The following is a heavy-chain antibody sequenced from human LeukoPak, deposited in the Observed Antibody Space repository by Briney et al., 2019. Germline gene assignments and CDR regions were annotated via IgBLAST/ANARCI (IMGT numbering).Heavy chain of an antibody. Sequence: GGSLRLSCTASGFTFSSYSMNWVRQAPGKGLEWVSSISSSSSYIYYADSVKGRFTISRDNAKNSLYLQMNSLRAEDTAVYYCARDSEGYYDSSGSYFDIWGQGTMVTVSS. V-gene: IGHV3-21*01. CDR2: ISSSSSYI. D-gene: IGHD3-22*01. CDR3: ARDSEGYYDSSGSYFDI. J-gene: IGHJ3*02. CDR1: GFTFSSYS.